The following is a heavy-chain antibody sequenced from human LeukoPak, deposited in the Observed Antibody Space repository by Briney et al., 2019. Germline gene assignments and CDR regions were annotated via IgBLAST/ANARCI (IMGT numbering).Heavy chain of an antibody. J-gene: IGHJ3*02. CDR2: IYHSGST. CDR3: ASYFTMGAFVI. D-gene: IGHD3-10*01. Sequence: SQTLSLTCAVSGGSISSGGYSWSWIRQPPGKGLEWIGYIYHSGSTYYNPSLKSRVTISVDRSKNQFSLKLNSVTAADTAVYYCASYFTMGAFVIWGQGTMVTVSS. V-gene: IGHV4-30-2*01. CDR1: GGSISSGGYS.